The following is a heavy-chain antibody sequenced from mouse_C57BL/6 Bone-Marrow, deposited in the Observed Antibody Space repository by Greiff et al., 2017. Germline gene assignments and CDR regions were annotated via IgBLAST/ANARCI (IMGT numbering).Heavy chain of an antibody. J-gene: IGHJ3*01. CDR2: INPGSGGT. CDR1: GYAFTNYL. CDR3: ARSKNWDSRFAY. D-gene: IGHD4-1*01. Sequence: QVQLQQSGAELVRPGTSVKVSCKASGYAFTNYLIEWVKQRPGQGLEWIGVINPGSGGTNYNEKFKGKATLTADKSYSTAYMQLSSLTSADSAVSFCARSKNWDSRFAYWGQGTLVTVSA. V-gene: IGHV1-54*01.